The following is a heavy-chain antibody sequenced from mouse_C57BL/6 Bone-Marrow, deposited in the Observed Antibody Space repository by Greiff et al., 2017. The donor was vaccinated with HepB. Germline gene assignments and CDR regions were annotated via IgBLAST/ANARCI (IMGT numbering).Heavy chain of an antibody. CDR2: ISNGGGST. D-gene: IGHD1-1*01. CDR1: GFTFSDYY. J-gene: IGHJ1*03. CDR3: ARPLITTVVQGYFDV. Sequence: EVQRVESGGGLVQPGGSLKLSCAASGFTFSDYYMYWVRQTPEKRLEWVAYISNGGGSTYYPDTVKGRFTISRDNAKNTLYLQMSRLKSEDTAMYYGARPLITTVVQGYFDVWGTGTTVTVSS. V-gene: IGHV5-12*01.